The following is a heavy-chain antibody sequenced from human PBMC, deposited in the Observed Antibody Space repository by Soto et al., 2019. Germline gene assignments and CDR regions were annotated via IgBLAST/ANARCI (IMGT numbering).Heavy chain of an antibody. CDR3: ARWGSQQFPYYFGH. Sequence: QVQLVQSGAEVKKPGASVKVSCKASGYTFTNYGISWVRQAPGQGREWMGWISTYTGNTNYAQKLQGRVTVTTDTSTSTSYMELRILRSDDTAVYYCARWGSQQFPYYFGHWGQGTRVTVSS. J-gene: IGHJ4*02. CDR1: GYTFTNYG. V-gene: IGHV1-18*01. CDR2: ISTYTGNT. D-gene: IGHD2-21*01.